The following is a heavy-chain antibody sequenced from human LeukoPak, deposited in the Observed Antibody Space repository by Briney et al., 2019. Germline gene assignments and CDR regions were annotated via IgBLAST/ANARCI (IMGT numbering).Heavy chain of an antibody. Sequence: GESLKISCKGSGYSFTSYWIGWVRQIPGKGLEWMGIIYPGDSDTRNSPSLQGQVIISVDKSISTAYLQWSSLKASDTAMYYCARSSHYFYGSGPLHAYYFDYWGQGTLVTVSS. CDR2: IYPGDSDT. CDR3: ARSSHYFYGSGPLHAYYFDY. CDR1: GYSFTSYW. D-gene: IGHD3-10*01. V-gene: IGHV5-51*01. J-gene: IGHJ4*02.